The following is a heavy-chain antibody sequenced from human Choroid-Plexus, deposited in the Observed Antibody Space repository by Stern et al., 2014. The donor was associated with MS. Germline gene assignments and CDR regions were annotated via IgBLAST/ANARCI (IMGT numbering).Heavy chain of an antibody. CDR1: GVTLSDHY. CDR2: IRNKANSYTT. D-gene: IGHD6-19*01. J-gene: IGHJ4*02. Sequence: VQLVQSGGGLVQPGGSLRLSCVASGVTLSDHYRDWVRQAPGKGLEWVGRIRNKANSYTTQYAASGKGRFVISRDESKNSLYLQMNSLKSEDTAVYYCVRVSGSSGSDFWGQGTLVTVSS. CDR3: VRVSGSSGSDF. V-gene: IGHV3-72*01.